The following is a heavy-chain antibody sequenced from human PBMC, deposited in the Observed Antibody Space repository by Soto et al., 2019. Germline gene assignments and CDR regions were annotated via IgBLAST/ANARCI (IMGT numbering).Heavy chain of an antibody. CDR3: AKATTNGGWFNPFDS. D-gene: IGHD6-19*01. V-gene: IGHV3-23*01. CDR1: GFSFVNYA. CDR2: LSGSGTTT. J-gene: IGHJ4*02. Sequence: EVQLLESGGGLVQPGGSLRLSCAASGFSFVNYAMNWVRQAPGKGLEWVSGLSGSGTTTYYADSVKGRFTISRNHSRDTLFLQLNSLTADDTAVYYCAKATTNGGWFNPFDSWGQGALVTVSS.